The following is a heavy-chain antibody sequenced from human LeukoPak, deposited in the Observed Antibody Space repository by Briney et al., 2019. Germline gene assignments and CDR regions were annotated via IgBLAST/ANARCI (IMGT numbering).Heavy chain of an antibody. CDR1: GFTFGDYA. V-gene: IGHV3-49*03. CDR3: TRVTVTPSATFDI. D-gene: IGHD4-17*01. CDR2: IRSKPYGGTT. Sequence: GGSLRLSCPASGFTFGDYAMSWFRQAPGQGLEWVGLIRSKPYGGTTEYAASVKGRFTISRDDSKSIAYLQMNSLKTEDTAVYYCTRVTVTPSATFDIWGQGTMVTVSS. J-gene: IGHJ3*02.